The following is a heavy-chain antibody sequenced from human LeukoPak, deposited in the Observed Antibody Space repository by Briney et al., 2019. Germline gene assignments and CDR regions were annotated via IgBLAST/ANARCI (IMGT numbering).Heavy chain of an antibody. CDR2: IYYSGST. CDR1: GGSISSYY. V-gene: IGHV4-59*12. CDR3: ARDSTYSSSSHNWFDP. D-gene: IGHD6-6*01. J-gene: IGHJ5*02. Sequence: SETLSLTCTVSGGSISSYYWSWIRQPPGKGLEWIGYIYYSGSTNYNPSLKSRVTISVDTSKNQFSLKLNSVTAADSAMYYCARDSTYSSSSHNWFDPWGQGTLVSVSS.